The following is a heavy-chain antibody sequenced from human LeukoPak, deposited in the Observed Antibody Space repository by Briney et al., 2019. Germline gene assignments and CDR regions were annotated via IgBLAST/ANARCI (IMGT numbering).Heavy chain of an antibody. V-gene: IGHV3-30*02. CDR3: ARDGSPYYMDV. CDR1: GFIFSNCG. J-gene: IGHJ6*03. D-gene: IGHD1-1*01. CDR2: MRYDGSNK. Sequence: GGSLRLSCAASGFIFSNCGMYRVRQAPGKGLEWVAFMRYDGSNKYYADSVKGRFTVSRDDSKNTLYLQMNSLRTEDTTVYYCARDGSPYYMDVWGKGTTVIVSS.